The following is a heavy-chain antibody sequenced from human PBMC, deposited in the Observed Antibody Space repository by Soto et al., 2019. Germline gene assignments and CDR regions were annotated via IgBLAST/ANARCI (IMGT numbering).Heavy chain of an antibody. Sequence: GGSLRLSCAASGFTFSSYGMHWVRQAPGKGLEWVAVISYDGSNKYYADSVKGRFTISRDNSKNTLYLQMNSLRAEDTAVYYCAKHSSSWYYFDYWGQGTLVTVSS. CDR1: GFTFSSYG. CDR2: ISYDGSNK. CDR3: AKHSSSWYYFDY. J-gene: IGHJ4*02. D-gene: IGHD6-13*01. V-gene: IGHV3-30*18.